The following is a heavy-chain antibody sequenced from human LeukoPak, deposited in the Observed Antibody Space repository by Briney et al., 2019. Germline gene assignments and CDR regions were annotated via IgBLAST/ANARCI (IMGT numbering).Heavy chain of an antibody. V-gene: IGHV4-39*07. D-gene: IGHD3-3*01. Sequence: SETLSLTCTVSGGSISGSIYYWGWIRQPPGKGLEWIGSIYYSGSTYYNPSLKSRVTISVDTSKNHFSLKLTSVTAADTAVYYCARDITLWTVFGVGWFDPWGQGTLVTVSS. CDR2: IYYSGST. CDR3: ARDITLWTVFGVGWFDP. J-gene: IGHJ5*02. CDR1: GGSISGSIYY.